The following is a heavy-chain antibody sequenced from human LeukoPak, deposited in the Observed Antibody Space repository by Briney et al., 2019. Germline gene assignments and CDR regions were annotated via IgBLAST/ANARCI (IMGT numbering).Heavy chain of an antibody. CDR1: GFTFSSYG. CDR3: ASLWFGELFGFDY. Sequence: GGSLRLSCAASGFTFSSYGMHWVRQAPGKGLEWVAFIRNDGSNKYYADSVKGRFTISRDNSKNTLYLQMNSLRAEDTAVYYCASLWFGELFGFDYWGQGTLVTVSS. CDR2: IRNDGSNK. D-gene: IGHD3-10*01. J-gene: IGHJ4*02. V-gene: IGHV3-30*02.